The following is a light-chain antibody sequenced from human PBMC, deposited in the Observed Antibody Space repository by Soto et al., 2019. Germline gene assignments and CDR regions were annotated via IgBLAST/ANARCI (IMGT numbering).Light chain of an antibody. V-gene: IGLV2-23*02. CDR3: CSYAGSSTSVV. J-gene: IGLJ2*01. Sequence: QSALTQPASVSGSPGQSITISCTGTSSDVGSYNLVSWYQQHPGKAPKLTIYEVSKRPSGVSNRFSGSKSGNTASLTISGLQAEDEADYYCCSYAGSSTSVVFGGGTKVTVL. CDR1: SSDVGSYNL. CDR2: EVS.